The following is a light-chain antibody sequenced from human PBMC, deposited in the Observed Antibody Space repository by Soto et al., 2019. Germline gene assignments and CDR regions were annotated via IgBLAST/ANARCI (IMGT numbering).Light chain of an antibody. Sequence: IQMTQSPSSLSASVGDRVTITCRASESIRTWLAWYQHKPGKAPKFLIYDASSLESGVPSRFSGSGSGTEFTLTISNLQPDDFATYFCQQYNNYPRTLGQGTKVDI. V-gene: IGKV1-5*01. J-gene: IGKJ1*01. CDR2: DAS. CDR3: QQYNNYPRT. CDR1: ESIRTW.